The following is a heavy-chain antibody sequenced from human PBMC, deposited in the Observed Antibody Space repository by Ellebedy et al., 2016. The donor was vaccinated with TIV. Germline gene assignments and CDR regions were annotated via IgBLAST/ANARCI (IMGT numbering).Heavy chain of an antibody. CDR1: GYSFTSYW. D-gene: IGHD1-26*01. V-gene: IGHV5-51*01. CDR2: IYPGDSDT. Sequence: GESLKISCKGSGYSFTSYWIGWVRQMPGKGLEWMGIIYPGDSDTRYSPSFQGHVTISADKSISTAYLQWSSLKASDTAMYYCARHKYYAGNTDAFDIWGQGTMVTVSS. J-gene: IGHJ3*02. CDR3: ARHKYYAGNTDAFDI.